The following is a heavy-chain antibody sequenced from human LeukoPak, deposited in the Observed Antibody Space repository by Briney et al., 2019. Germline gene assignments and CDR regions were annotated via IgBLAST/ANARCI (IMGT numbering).Heavy chain of an antibody. CDR1: GYTFTSYG. D-gene: IGHD1-26*01. Sequence: AXVKVXXXASGYTFTSYGISRVRQAPGQGLEWMGWISAYNGNTNYAQKLQGRVTVTTDTSTSTAYMELRSLRSDDTAVYYCARAFSSGSYRPWGQGTLVTVSS. CDR3: ARAFSSGSYRP. CDR2: ISAYNGNT. V-gene: IGHV1-18*01. J-gene: IGHJ5*02.